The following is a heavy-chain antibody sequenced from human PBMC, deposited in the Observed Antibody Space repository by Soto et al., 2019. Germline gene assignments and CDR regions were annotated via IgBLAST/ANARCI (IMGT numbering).Heavy chain of an antibody. D-gene: IGHD2-2*01. Sequence: QVQLVQSGVEVKKPGASVKVSCQASGYTFTNYGITWLRQAPGQGLEWMGWVSAYNRNTNYAQRFQDRVTMATDTSTRTAYMELRNLTSDETAIYFCARERQYEPLLYWGQGTLVTVSS. CDR2: VSAYNRNT. V-gene: IGHV1-18*01. CDR1: GYTFTNYG. J-gene: IGHJ4*02. CDR3: ARERQYEPLLY.